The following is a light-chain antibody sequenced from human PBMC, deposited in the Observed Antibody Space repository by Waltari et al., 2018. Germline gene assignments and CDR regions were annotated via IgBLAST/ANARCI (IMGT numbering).Light chain of an antibody. J-gene: IGLJ3*02. CDR2: DVT. CDR3: GSYAGSYSWV. V-gene: IGLV2-11*01. Sequence: QSALTQPRPVSGSPGQSVTISCTGTSSDVGGYNYVSWYQHHPGKAPKCMIYDVTRRPSGVPDRFSGSKSGNTASLTISGLQAEDEADYYCGSYAGSYSWVFGGGTKVTVL. CDR1: SSDVGGYNY.